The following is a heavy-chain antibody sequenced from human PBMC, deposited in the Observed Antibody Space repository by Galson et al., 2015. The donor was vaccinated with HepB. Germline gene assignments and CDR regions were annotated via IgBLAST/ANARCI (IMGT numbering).Heavy chain of an antibody. D-gene: IGHD2-21*01. CDR3: ARGAYCGGDCYSSPVDY. J-gene: IGHJ4*02. CDR2: ISSSSSYI. CDR1: GFTFSSYS. V-gene: IGHV3-21*01. Sequence: SLRLSCAASGFTFSSYSMNWVRQAPGKGLEWVSSISSSSSYIYYADSVKGRFTIARDNAKNSLYLQMNSLRAEDTAVYYCARGAYCGGDCYSSPVDYWGQGTLVTVSS.